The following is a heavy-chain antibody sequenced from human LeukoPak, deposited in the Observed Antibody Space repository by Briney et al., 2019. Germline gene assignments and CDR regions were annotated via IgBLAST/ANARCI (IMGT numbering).Heavy chain of an antibody. V-gene: IGHV3-64D*06. D-gene: IGHD3-16*01. CDR2: ISSNGGST. J-gene: IGHJ4*02. Sequence: GGSLRLSCSASGFTFSCYAMDWVRQAPGKGLEYVSTISSNGGSTYYADSVKGRFTISRDDSKNTLYLRMSSLRAEDTAVYYCVKEGDYGYYFDYWGQGTLVTVSS. CDR1: GFTFSCYA. CDR3: VKEGDYGYYFDY.